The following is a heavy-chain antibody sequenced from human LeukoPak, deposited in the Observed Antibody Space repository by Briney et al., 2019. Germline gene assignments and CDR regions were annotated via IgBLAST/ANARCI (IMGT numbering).Heavy chain of an antibody. J-gene: IGHJ4*02. CDR1: GFTFSSYA. CDR2: ISYDGSNK. D-gene: IGHD1-26*01. CDR3: ARDRGGSYFDY. Sequence: PGGSLRLSCAASGFTFSSYAMHWLRQAPGKGLEWVAVISYDGSNKYYADSVKGRFTISRDNSKNTLYLQMNSLRAEDTAVYYCARDRGGSYFDYWGQGTLVTVSS. V-gene: IGHV3-30-3*01.